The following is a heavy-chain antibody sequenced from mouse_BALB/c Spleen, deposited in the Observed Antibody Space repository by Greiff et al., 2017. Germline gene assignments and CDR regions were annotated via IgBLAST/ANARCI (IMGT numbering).Heavy chain of an antibody. D-gene: IGHD2-10*01. J-gene: IGHJ4*01. CDR1: GFSLTSYG. Sequence: VMLVESGPGLVQPSQSLSITCTVSGFSLTSYGVHWVRQSPGKGLEWLGVIWSGGSTDYNAAFISRLSISKDNSKSQVFFKMNSLQANDTAIYYCARKGPYYGNPYAMDYWGQGTSVTVSS. CDR3: ARKGPYYGNPYAMDY. CDR2: IWSGGST. V-gene: IGHV2-2*02.